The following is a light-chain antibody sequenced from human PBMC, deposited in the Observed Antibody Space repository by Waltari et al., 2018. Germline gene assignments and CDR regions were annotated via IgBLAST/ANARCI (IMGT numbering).Light chain of an antibody. CDR2: VNSDGGH. Sequence: QLMLTQSPSASAPLGASAKPTCTPSSGHSSYTIASPQQLPEKGPRYLMKVNSDGGHSKGDGNPVLFSGSSSGTERDLSIAGLQSVDEADDYCQTGGFGIWVCGGGTKLTVL. CDR3: QTGGFGIWV. CDR1: SGHSSYT. V-gene: IGLV4-69*01. J-gene: IGLJ3*02.